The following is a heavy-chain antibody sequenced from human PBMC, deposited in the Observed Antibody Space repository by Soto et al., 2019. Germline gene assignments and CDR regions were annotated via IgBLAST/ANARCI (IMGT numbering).Heavy chain of an antibody. Sequence: PSETLSLTCTVSGGSISTNRHNWGWIRQAPGKGLEWIGSVCSSGGTYYNPSLKSRVSISVDTSKNNFSLKLTSVTGADTAVYYCARSMDCTTNTCYFIPWLAPWGQGTLVTVSS. CDR2: VCSSGGT. V-gene: IGHV4-39*02. D-gene: IGHD2-21*02. CDR3: ARSMDCTTNTCYFIPWLAP. CDR1: GGSISTNRHN. J-gene: IGHJ5*02.